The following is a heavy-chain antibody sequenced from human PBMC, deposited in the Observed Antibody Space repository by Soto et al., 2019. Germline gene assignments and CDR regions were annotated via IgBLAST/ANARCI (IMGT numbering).Heavy chain of an antibody. CDR2: IIPICGTT. CDR3: AREVFVGVGATAY. CDR1: GGTFSSYA. J-gene: IGHJ4*02. Sequence: SVKVSCKASGGTFSSYAISWVRQAPGQGLEWMGGIIPICGTTNYAQKFQDRLTMTTDASTSTAYMELSSLRSEDTAVYYCAREVFVGVGATAYWGQGTLVTVSS. V-gene: IGHV1-69*05. D-gene: IGHD1-26*01.